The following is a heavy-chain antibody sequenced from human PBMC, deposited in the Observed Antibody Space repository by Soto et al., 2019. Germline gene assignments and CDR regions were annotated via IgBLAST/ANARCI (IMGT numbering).Heavy chain of an antibody. D-gene: IGHD5-18*01. CDR2: ISYDGSNK. Sequence: XGSLRLSCAASGFTFSSNAMHWVRQAPDKGLEWVAVISYDGSNKYYADSVKGRFTISRDNSKNTLYLQMNSLRAEDTAVYYCARGIQLWFQLDYWGQGTLVTVSS. CDR1: GFTFSSNA. V-gene: IGHV3-30-3*01. CDR3: ARGIQLWFQLDY. J-gene: IGHJ4*02.